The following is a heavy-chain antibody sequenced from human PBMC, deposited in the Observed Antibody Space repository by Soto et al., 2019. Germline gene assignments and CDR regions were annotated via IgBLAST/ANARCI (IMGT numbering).Heavy chain of an antibody. D-gene: IGHD5-12*01. CDR1: GGSISSSNW. V-gene: IGHV4-4*02. CDR2: IYHSVST. CDR3: ARGDSGYDPLDY. Sequence: QVQLQESGPGLVKPSGTLSLTCAVSGGSISSSNWWSWVRQPPVKGLEWIGEIYHSVSTNYNPSLKGRVTKSVDKSKNQLSRKVSSVTAADTAVYYCARGDSGYDPLDYWGQGTLVTVSS. J-gene: IGHJ4*02.